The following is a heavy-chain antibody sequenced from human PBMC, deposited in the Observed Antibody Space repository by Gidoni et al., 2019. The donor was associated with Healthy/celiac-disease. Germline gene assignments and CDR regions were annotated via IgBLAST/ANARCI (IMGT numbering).Heavy chain of an antibody. V-gene: IGHV3-30*04. CDR1: GFTFSSYA. J-gene: IGHJ3*02. D-gene: IGHD3-16*01. CDR3: AKDRTVWGSRLDAFDI. Sequence: QVQLVESGGGVVQPGRSLRLSCAASGFTFSSYAMHWVRQAPGKGLEWVAVISYDGSNKYYADSVKGRFTISRDNSKNTLYLQMNSLRAEDTAVYYCAKDRTVWGSRLDAFDIWGQGTMVTVSS. CDR2: ISYDGSNK.